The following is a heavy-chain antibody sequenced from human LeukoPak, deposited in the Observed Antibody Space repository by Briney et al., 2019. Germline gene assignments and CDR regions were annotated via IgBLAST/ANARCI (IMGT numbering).Heavy chain of an antibody. Sequence: PGGSLRLSCAASGFTFDDYGMSWVRQAPGKGLEWVSGINWNGGSTGYADSVKGRFTISRDNAKNSLYLQMNSLRAEDTALYYCARDLLSFGYSSSSFDYWGQGTLVTVSS. V-gene: IGHV3-20*04. CDR3: ARDLLSFGYSSSSFDY. CDR1: GFTFDDYG. CDR2: INWNGGST. D-gene: IGHD6-13*01. J-gene: IGHJ4*02.